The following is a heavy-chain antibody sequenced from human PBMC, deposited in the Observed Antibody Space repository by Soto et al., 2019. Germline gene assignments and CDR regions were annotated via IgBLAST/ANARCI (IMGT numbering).Heavy chain of an antibody. D-gene: IGHD3-16*01. CDR2: IYWDDAK. CDR3: APKGGGDRILDY. Sequence: QITLKESGPTLVKPTQTLTLTCTFSGFSLSTSGVGVGWIRQPPGKALEWVALIYWDDAKEYSPSLKSRLTITKDTPKNQVALTMTTMDPVDTAKYYCAPKGGGDRILDYWGQGTLVTVSS. CDR1: GFSLSTSGVG. V-gene: IGHV2-5*02. J-gene: IGHJ4*02.